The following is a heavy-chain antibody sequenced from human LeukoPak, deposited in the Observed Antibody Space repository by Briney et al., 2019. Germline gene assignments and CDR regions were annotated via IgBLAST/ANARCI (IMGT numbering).Heavy chain of an antibody. CDR2: ISYDGSNK. J-gene: IGHJ4*02. CDR1: GFTFSSYA. Sequence: GRSLRLSCAASGFTFSSYAMHWVRQAPGKGLEWVAVISYDGSNKYYADSVKGRFTISRDNSKNTLYLQMNSLRAEDTAVHYCARGGYDYVWGSYRSTFDYWGQGTLVTVSS. CDR3: ARGGYDYVWGSYRSTFDY. D-gene: IGHD3-16*02. V-gene: IGHV3-30-3*01.